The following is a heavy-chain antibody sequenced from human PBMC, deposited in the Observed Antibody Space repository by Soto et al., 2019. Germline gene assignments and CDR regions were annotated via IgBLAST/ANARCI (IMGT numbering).Heavy chain of an antibody. CDR2: IDPSDSQT. D-gene: IGHD3-22*01. J-gene: IGHJ4*02. V-gene: IGHV5-10-1*01. CDR3: ARQIYDSDTGPNFQYYFDS. Sequence: GESLKISCNGSGYSFAGYWIAWVRQKPWKGLEWMGRIDPSDSQTYYSPSFRGHVTISATKSITTVSLQWSSLRASDTAMYYCARQIYDSDTGPNFQYYFDSWGQGTPVTVSS. CDR1: GYSFAGYW.